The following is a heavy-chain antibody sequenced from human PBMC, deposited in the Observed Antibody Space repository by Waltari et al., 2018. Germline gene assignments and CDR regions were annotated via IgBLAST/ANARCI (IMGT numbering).Heavy chain of an antibody. CDR1: GYSIDRGYF. D-gene: IGHD6-13*01. CDR3: ARAPGVAAAAYFDY. J-gene: IGHJ4*02. Sequence: QVQLQESGPGLVKPSETLSLTCDASGYSIDRGYFWGWIRQPPGKGLEWIGTIFHAGFTYYSPSLKGRVTMSVDKSKNQFSLNLSSVTAADTAVYYCARAPGVAAAAYFDYWGQGILVTVSS. V-gene: IGHV4-38-2*01. CDR2: IFHAGFT.